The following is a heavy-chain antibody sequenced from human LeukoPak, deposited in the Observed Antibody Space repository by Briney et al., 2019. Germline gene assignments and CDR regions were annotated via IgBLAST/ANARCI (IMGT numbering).Heavy chain of an antibody. D-gene: IGHD2-21*02. CDR3: ARAHYGVVTPSYNWFDP. V-gene: IGHV4-34*01. J-gene: IGHJ5*02. Sequence: SETLSLACAVYGGSFSGYYWSWIRQPPGKGLEWIGEINHSGSTNYNPSLKSRVTISVDTSKNQFSLKLSSVTAADTAVYYCARAHYGVVTPSYNWFDPWGQGTLVTVSS. CDR2: INHSGST. CDR1: GGSFSGYY.